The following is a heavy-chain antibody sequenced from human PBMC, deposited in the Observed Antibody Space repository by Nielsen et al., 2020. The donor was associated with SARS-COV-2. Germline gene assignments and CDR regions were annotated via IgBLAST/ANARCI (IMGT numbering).Heavy chain of an antibody. CDR1: GFTFSSYS. CDR2: ISSSSSTI. CDR3: AREVDTAMVKDWFDP. J-gene: IGHJ5*02. Sequence: GESLKISCAASGFTFSSYSMNWVRQAPGKGLEWVSYISSSSSTIYYADSVKGRFTISRDNAKNSLYLQMNSLRAEDTAVYYCAREVDTAMVKDWFDPWGQGTLVTVSS. D-gene: IGHD5-18*01. V-gene: IGHV3-48*01.